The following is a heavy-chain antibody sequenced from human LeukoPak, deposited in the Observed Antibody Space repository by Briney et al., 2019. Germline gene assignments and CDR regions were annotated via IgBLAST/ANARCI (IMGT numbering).Heavy chain of an antibody. D-gene: IGHD3-16*01. Sequence: PSETLSPTWTVSGGSISSSLNYWGWIRHPPGKGLEWIESINYSGSTYYSPSLKSRLTISIDSTKTQFSLKLSSVTAADKARYFCARRRIMITFGDWYFDLWGRGTLVTVSS. CDR1: GGSISSSLNY. V-gene: IGHV4-39*01. J-gene: IGHJ2*01. CDR3: ARRRIMITFGDWYFDL. CDR2: INYSGST.